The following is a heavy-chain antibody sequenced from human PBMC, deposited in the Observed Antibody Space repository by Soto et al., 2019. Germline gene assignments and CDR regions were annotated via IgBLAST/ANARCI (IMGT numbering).Heavy chain of an antibody. V-gene: IGHV5-51*01. J-gene: IGHJ5*02. CDR3: AGHTTIFGAIVIEA. D-gene: IGHD3-3*01. Sequence: PGESLKISCKGSGYSFSSYWIGWVRQVPGKGLEWMGVIFPGASDTRYSPSFQGQVTISADKSISTAYLQWSSLRASDTAMYYCAGHTTIFGAIVIEAWGQGTLVTVSS. CDR1: GYSFSSYW. CDR2: IFPGASDT.